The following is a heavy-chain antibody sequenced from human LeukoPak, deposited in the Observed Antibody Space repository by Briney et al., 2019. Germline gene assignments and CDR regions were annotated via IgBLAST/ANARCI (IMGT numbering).Heavy chain of an antibody. V-gene: IGHV4-30-4*08. Sequence: PSETLSLTCTVSGGSISSSSYYWGWIRQPPGKGLEWIGYIYYSGSTYYNPSLKSRVTISVDTSKNQFSLKLSSVTAADTAVYYCAREQASGPMDVWGKGTTVTVSS. D-gene: IGHD5-12*01. CDR2: IYYSGST. CDR1: GGSISSSSYY. J-gene: IGHJ6*04. CDR3: AREQASGPMDV.